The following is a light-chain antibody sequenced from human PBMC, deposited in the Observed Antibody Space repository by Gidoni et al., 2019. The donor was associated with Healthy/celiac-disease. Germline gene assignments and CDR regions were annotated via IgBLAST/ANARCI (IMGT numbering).Light chain of an antibody. CDR1: QSISSY. J-gene: IGKJ5*01. CDR3: QQSYSTPVT. Sequence: DIQMTPSPSSLSASVGDRLTITCRASQSISSYLNWYQQKPGKAPKLLIYAASSLQSGVPSRFSGSGSGTDFTLTISSLQPEDFATYYCQQSYSTPVTYGQETRLEIK. CDR2: AAS. V-gene: IGKV1-39*01.